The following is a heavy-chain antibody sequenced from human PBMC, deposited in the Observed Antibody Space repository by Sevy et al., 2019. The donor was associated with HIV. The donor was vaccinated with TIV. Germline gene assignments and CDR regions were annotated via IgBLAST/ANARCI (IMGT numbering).Heavy chain of an antibody. CDR3: ASEYYDFWSGYYMSSAFDI. J-gene: IGHJ3*02. Sequence: GGSLRLSCAASGFTFSSYAMHWVRQAPGKGLEWVAVISYDGSNKYYADSVKGRFTISRDNSKNTLYLQMNSLRADDTAVYYCASEYYDFWSGYYMSSAFDIWGQGTMVTVSS. D-gene: IGHD3-3*01. CDR1: GFTFSSYA. CDR2: ISYDGSNK. V-gene: IGHV3-30-3*01.